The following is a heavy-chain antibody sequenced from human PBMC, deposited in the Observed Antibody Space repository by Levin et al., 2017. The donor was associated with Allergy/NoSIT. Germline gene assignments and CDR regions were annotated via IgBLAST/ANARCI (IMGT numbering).Heavy chain of an antibody. J-gene: IGHJ4*02. CDR2: IIPMFDTS. CDR3: AGDFRDGGDS. CDR1: GGTFSNYA. V-gene: IGHV1-69*01. D-gene: IGHD5-24*01. Sequence: KISCKASGGTFSNYAFNWVRQAPGQGLEWIGGIIPMFDTSNHAQKFQGRVTIIADESTSTAYMELRGLRSEDTAMYYCAGDFRDGGDSWGQGTLVIVSS.